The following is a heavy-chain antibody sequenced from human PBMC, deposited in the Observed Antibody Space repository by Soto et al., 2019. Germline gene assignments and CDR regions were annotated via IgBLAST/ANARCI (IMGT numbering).Heavy chain of an antibody. CDR1: GGSFSGYY. Sequence: PSETLSLTCAVYGGSFSGYYWSWIRQPPGKGLEWIGEINHSGSTNYNPSLKSRVTISVDTSKNQFSLKLSSVTAADTAVYYCARVTQLWLRRSWLDPWGQGTLVTVYS. CDR2: INHSGST. J-gene: IGHJ5*02. D-gene: IGHD5-18*01. V-gene: IGHV4-34*01. CDR3: ARVTQLWLRRSWLDP.